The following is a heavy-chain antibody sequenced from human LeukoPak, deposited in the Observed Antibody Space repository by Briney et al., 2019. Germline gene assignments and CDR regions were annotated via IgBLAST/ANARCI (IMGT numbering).Heavy chain of an antibody. D-gene: IGHD2-15*01. Sequence: SVKVSCKASGGTFTSYAISWVRQAPGQGLEWRGGIIPIFGTAEYAQKIQGRVTITADESTSTAYMQLSSLRSEDTAVYYCARALVVVAATVYYYYYMDVWGKGTTVTISS. CDR1: GGTFTSYA. CDR3: ARALVVVAATVYYYYYMDV. J-gene: IGHJ6*03. V-gene: IGHV1-69*13. CDR2: IIPIFGTA.